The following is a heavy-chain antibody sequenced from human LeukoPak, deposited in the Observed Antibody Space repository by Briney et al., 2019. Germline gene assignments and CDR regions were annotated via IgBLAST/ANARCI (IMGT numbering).Heavy chain of an antibody. V-gene: IGHV3-30-3*01. D-gene: IGHD3-9*01. J-gene: IGHJ4*02. Sequence: GGSLRLSCAASGFTFSSYAMHWVRQAPGKGLEWVAVISYDGSNKYYADSVKGRFTISRDNSKNTLYLQMNSLRAEDTAVYYCARAPYYDILTGSQYFDYWGQGTLVTVSS. CDR2: ISYDGSNK. CDR1: GFTFSSYA. CDR3: ARAPYYDILTGSQYFDY.